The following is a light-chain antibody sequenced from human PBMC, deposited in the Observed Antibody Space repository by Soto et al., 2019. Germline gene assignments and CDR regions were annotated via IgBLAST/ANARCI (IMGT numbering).Light chain of an antibody. J-gene: IGLJ2*01. CDR1: SSDVGFYNL. V-gene: IGLV2-23*01. CDR2: AGT. Sequence: QSALTQPASVSGSPGQSITISCTGTSSDVGFYNLVSWYHQYPGKAPKLILYAGTKRPSGLSTLFSGSMSGSTASLTISGLQAEDEGNYYCGSYATSDTLLFGGGTKLTVL. CDR3: GSYATSDTLL.